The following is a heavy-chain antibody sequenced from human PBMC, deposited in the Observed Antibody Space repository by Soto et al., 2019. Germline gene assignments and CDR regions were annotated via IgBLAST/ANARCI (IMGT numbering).Heavy chain of an antibody. CDR1: GDSISPYY. CDR2: IYYSGST. Sequence: NPSETLSLTCIVSGDSISPYYWSWIRQPPGKGLEWIGYIYYSGSTYYNPSLKSRVTISVDTSKNQFSLKLSSVTAADTAVYYCARDRGVDYDFWSGYYTEVRYYYGMDVWGQGTTVTVSS. V-gene: IGHV4-30-4*01. CDR3: ARDRGVDYDFWSGYYTEVRYYYGMDV. J-gene: IGHJ6*02. D-gene: IGHD3-3*01.